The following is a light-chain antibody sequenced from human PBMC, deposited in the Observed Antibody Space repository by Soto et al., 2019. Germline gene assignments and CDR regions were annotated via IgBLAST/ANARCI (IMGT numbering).Light chain of an antibody. V-gene: IGLV2-14*01. CDR2: DVS. CDR3: SSYSPSTTYV. Sequence: QSALTQPASVSGSPGQSITISCTGTSSDVGGYNSVSWYQQHPGKAPKLMIHDVSNRASGVSSRFSGSKSDNTASLTISGFQAEDEADYSCSSYSPSTTYVFGTGTKVTVL. CDR1: SSDVGGYNS. J-gene: IGLJ1*01.